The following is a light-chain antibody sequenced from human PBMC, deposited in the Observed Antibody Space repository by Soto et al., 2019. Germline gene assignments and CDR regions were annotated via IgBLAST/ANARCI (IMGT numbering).Light chain of an antibody. J-gene: IGKJ2*01. V-gene: IGKV1-5*01. CDR3: QQYNSYPYT. CDR2: DAS. CDR1: QRISSW. Sequence: DIQMTQSPSTLSASIGDRVTITCRASQRISSWLAWYQQKPGKAPKLLIYDASSLQSGVPSRFSGSGSGTEFTLSISSLQPDDFATYYCQQYNSYPYTSGQGTKVDIK.